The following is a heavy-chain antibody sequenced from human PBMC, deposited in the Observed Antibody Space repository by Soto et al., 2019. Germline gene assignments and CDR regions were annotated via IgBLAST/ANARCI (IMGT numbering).Heavy chain of an antibody. CDR1: GFTFRGYA. J-gene: IGHJ4*02. D-gene: IGHD6-19*01. CDR2: IDYTGTST. CDR3: SPDSSGGEFDC. V-gene: IGHV3-23*05. Sequence: EVQVLESGGGLVQPGGSLRLSCAASGFTFRGYAMIWVRQAPGKGLEWVSTIDYTGTSTKYADSVRGRFTISRDNSKNTLYLQMNSLRGEDTAMYSCSPDSSGGEFDCWGQGTLVTVSS.